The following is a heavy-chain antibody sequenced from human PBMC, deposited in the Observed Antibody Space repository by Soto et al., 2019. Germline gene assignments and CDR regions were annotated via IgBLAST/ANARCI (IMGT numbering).Heavy chain of an antibody. Sequence: GGSLRLSCAASGFTFSSYAMSWVRQAPGKGLEWVSAISGTGGTTYYADSVKGRFTISRDNSGNTLHLQMNSLRAEDTAIYYCAKFFVETGGSSGWPWSFHFWGQGTLVTVSS. V-gene: IGHV3-23*01. CDR3: AKFFVETGGSSGWPWSFHF. D-gene: IGHD6-25*01. CDR1: GFTFSSYA. J-gene: IGHJ4*02. CDR2: ISGTGGTT.